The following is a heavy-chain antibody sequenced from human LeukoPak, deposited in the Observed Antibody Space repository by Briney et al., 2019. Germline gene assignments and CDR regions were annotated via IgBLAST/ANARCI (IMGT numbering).Heavy chain of an antibody. CDR1: GGSISSSSYY. J-gene: IGHJ4*02. CDR2: IYYSGST. Sequence: SVTLSLTCTVSGGSISSSSYYWSWIRQPPGKGLEWIGSIYYSGSTYYNPSLKSRVTISVDTSKNQFSLKLSSVTAADTAVYYCARDLTYDFWSGPTTFDYWGQGTLVTVSS. CDR3: ARDLTYDFWSGPTTFDY. V-gene: IGHV4-39*07. D-gene: IGHD3-3*01.